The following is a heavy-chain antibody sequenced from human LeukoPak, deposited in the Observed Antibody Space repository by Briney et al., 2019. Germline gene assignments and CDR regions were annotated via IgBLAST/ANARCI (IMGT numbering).Heavy chain of an antibody. Sequence: GESLQISCKGSGYNFTNYWIGWVRQMPGKGLEWMGIIYPGDSDTRYSPSFQGQVTISADKSISTAYLQWSSLKASDTAMYYCARSHASDMIVVINPNYYYGMDVWGQGTTVTVSS. CDR2: IYPGDSDT. V-gene: IGHV5-51*01. CDR3: ARSHASDMIVVINPNYYYGMDV. J-gene: IGHJ6*02. D-gene: IGHD3-22*01. CDR1: GYNFTNYW.